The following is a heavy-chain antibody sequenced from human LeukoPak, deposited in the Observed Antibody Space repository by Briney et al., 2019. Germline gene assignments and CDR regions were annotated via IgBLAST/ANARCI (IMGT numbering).Heavy chain of an antibody. Sequence: SGGSLRLSCAASGFIFNNYAMSWVRQAPGKGLEWVCAISIGGGSTYYADSVKGRFTISRDNSKNTLYLQMNSLRAEDTAVYYCAKMLSGSYGMVDYWGQGTLVTVSS. CDR3: AKMLSGSYGMVDY. CDR1: GFIFNNYA. D-gene: IGHD1-26*01. CDR2: ISIGGGST. V-gene: IGHV3-23*01. J-gene: IGHJ4*02.